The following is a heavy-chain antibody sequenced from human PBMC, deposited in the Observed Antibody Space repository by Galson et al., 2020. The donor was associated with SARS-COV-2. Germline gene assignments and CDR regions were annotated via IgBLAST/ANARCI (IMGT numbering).Heavy chain of an antibody. CDR1: GGSISSGGYY. J-gene: IGHJ2*01. CDR2: IYHSGST. CDR3: ARDPRVLVRGVVMSWYLDL. D-gene: IGHD3-10*01. V-gene: IGHV4-31*03. Sequence: ASETLSLTCTVSGGSISSGGYYWSWIRHHPGKGLEWIGYIYHSGSTYYNPSLKSRATISVDTSRNQFFLKLSSVTAADSAVYYCARDPRVLVRGVVMSWYLDLWGRGTLVSVPS.